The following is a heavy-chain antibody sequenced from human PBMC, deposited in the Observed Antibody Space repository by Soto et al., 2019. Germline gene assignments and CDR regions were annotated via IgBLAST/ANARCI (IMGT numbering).Heavy chain of an antibody. CDR3: ARDRADTSSWYCFDP. D-gene: IGHD6-13*01. Sequence: SQALSLTCTVSGGYIRSYYWNSLWQPPGKGLEWIGYMIHSGSTSYNPSLKSRVTISIDTSKNQFSLKLSSVTAADTAVYYCARDRADTSSWYCFDPWGPGTLVT. CDR2: MIHSGST. J-gene: IGHJ5*02. V-gene: IGHV4-59*01. CDR1: GGYIRSYY.